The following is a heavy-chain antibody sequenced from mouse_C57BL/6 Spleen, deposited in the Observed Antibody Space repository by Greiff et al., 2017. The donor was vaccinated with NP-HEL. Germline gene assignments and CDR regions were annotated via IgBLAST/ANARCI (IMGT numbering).Heavy chain of an antibody. CDR1: GFTFSDYY. J-gene: IGHJ2*01. CDR2: INYDGGST. CDR3: ARAGGYGYYLVYFDY. Sequence: EVQLVESEGGLVQPGSSMKLSCTASGFTFSDYYMAWVRQVPEKGLEWIGNINYDGGSTYYLDSLKGRFIISRDNAKNIPYLQLGSLKSEDAATYYCARAGGYGYYLVYFDYWGQGTTRTVSS. V-gene: IGHV5-16*01. D-gene: IGHD2-3*01.